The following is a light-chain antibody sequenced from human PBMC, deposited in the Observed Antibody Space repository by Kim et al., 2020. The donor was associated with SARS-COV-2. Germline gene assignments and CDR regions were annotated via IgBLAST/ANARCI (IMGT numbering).Light chain of an antibody. CDR3: QSADSSGTWV. J-gene: IGLJ3*02. CDR1: ALPKQY. CDR2: KDS. Sequence: SYELTQPPSVSVSPGQTARITCSGDALPKQYAYWYQQKPGQAPVLVIYKDSERPSGIPERFSGSSSGTTVTLTISGVQAEDEADYYCQSADSSGTWVFGGGTKVTV. V-gene: IGLV3-25*03.